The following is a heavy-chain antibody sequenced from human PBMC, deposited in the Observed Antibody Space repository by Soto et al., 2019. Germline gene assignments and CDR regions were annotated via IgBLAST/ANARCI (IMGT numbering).Heavy chain of an antibody. CDR2: IGTAGDT. D-gene: IGHD1-7*01. V-gene: IGHV3-13*01. Sequence: PGGSLRLSCAASCFTFSNYDMHWVRQATGKGLEWVSAIGTAGDTYYPGSVKGRFTIPRENAKNSLYLQMNSRRAGDTAVYYCARGRGNWNSSPIDYWGQGTLVTVSS. CDR1: CFTFSNYD. CDR3: ARGRGNWNSSPIDY. J-gene: IGHJ4*02.